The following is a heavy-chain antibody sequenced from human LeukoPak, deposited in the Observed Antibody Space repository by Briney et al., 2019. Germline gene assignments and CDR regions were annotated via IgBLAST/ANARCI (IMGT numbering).Heavy chain of an antibody. CDR1: GFTFDDYA. Sequence: GRSLRLSCAASGFTFDDYAMHWVRQAPGKGLVWVSRINADGSGTNYADSVKGRFTISRDNAKNTLYLQVNSLRADDTAVYFCARDIGAPDDYWGQGTLVTVSS. J-gene: IGHJ4*02. CDR3: ARDIGAPDDY. V-gene: IGHV3-74*01. D-gene: IGHD3-10*01. CDR2: INADGSGT.